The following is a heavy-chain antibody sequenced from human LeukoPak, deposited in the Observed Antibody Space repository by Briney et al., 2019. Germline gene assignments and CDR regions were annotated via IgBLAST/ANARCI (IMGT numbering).Heavy chain of an antibody. D-gene: IGHD4-17*01. CDR2: IWYDGSNK. V-gene: IGHV3-33*06. J-gene: IGHJ6*03. Sequence: GGSLRLSCAASGFTFSSYGMHWVRQAPGKGLEWVAVIWYDGSNKYYADSVKGRFTISRDNSKNTLYLQMNSLRAEDTAVYYCAKADGDYDYYYMDVWGKGTTVTVSS. CDR1: GFTFSSYG. CDR3: AKADGDYDYYYMDV.